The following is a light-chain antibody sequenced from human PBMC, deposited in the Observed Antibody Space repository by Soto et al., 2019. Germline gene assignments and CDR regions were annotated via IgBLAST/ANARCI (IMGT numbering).Light chain of an antibody. Sequence: ETVLTQSPATLSLSPGERATLSCRASQSVSDNLGWYQQKPGQAPRLLIYDASIRAPGIPARFRGSGSGTDLTLTISSLEPEDFAVYYCQQRKNWPPFTFGQGTRLEIK. CDR1: QSVSDN. V-gene: IGKV3-11*01. J-gene: IGKJ5*01. CDR2: DAS. CDR3: QQRKNWPPFT.